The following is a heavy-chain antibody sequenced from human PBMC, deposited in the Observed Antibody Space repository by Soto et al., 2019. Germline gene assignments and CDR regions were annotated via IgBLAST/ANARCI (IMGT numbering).Heavy chain of an antibody. V-gene: IGHV3-23*01. CDR2: ITTSGGNT. CDR3: AGRYCTNGVCYTNYDYYIDV. Sequence: GSLRLSCAAAGFTFSTYAMSWVRQAQGKGLEWVSTITTSGGNTYYADSVQGRFTISRDNSKNTLYLQMNSLRAEDTAVYYCAGRYCTNGVCYTNYDYYIDVWGKRTTVTVS. CDR1: GFTFSTYA. D-gene: IGHD2-8*01. J-gene: IGHJ6*03.